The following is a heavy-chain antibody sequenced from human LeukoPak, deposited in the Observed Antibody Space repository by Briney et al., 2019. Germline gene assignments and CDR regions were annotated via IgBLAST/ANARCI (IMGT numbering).Heavy chain of an antibody. CDR1: GFNFNNYN. Sequence: GGSLRLSCVASGFNFNNYNMNWVRQAPGKGLEWVSYITLSSSTIYYADSVKGRFTISRDNSKNTLYLQMNSLRAEDAAIYYCAKGRTGFSYGYGIDYWGQGTLVTVSS. J-gene: IGHJ4*02. CDR3: AKGRTGFSYGYGIDY. V-gene: IGHV3-48*01. CDR2: ITLSSSTI. D-gene: IGHD5-18*01.